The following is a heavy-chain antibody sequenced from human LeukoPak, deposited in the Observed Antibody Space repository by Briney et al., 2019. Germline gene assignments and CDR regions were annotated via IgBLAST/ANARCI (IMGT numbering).Heavy chain of an antibody. D-gene: IGHD3-3*01. V-gene: IGHV3-7*01. Sequence: PGGSLRLSCAASGFTFSSYWMSWVRQAPGKGLEWVGNIKQDGSEKYYVDSVKGRFTISRDNAKNSLYLQMNSLRAEDTAVYYCARYDFWSGYSATLFDYWGQGTLVTVSS. CDR1: GFTFSSYW. CDR2: IKQDGSEK. CDR3: ARYDFWSGYSATLFDY. J-gene: IGHJ4*02.